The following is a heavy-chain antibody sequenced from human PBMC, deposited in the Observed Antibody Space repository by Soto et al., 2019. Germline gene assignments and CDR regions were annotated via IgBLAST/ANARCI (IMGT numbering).Heavy chain of an antibody. Sequence: GGSLRLSCAASGFTFSSYSMNWVRQAPGKGLEWVSYISSSSSTIYYADSVKGRFTISRDNAKNSLYLQMNSLRDEDTAVYYCARDRIQLWSVYYFDYWGQGTLVTVSS. CDR3: ARDRIQLWSVYYFDY. CDR2: ISSSSSTI. J-gene: IGHJ4*02. D-gene: IGHD5-18*01. V-gene: IGHV3-48*02. CDR1: GFTFSSYS.